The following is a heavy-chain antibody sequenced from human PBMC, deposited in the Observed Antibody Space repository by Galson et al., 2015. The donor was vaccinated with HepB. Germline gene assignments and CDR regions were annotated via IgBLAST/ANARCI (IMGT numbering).Heavy chain of an antibody. CDR2: IYYSGST. V-gene: IGHV4-39*01. D-gene: IGHD2-2*01. Sequence: ETLSLTCTVSGGSIISSRNYWGWVRQPPGKGLEWIGGIYYSGSTHYNPSLKSRLTLSVDTSKNQFSLKLSSVTAADTAVYCCARPRYCSSASCSATFDYWGQGTLVTVSS. CDR1: GGSIISSRNY. CDR3: ARPRYCSSASCSATFDY. J-gene: IGHJ4*02.